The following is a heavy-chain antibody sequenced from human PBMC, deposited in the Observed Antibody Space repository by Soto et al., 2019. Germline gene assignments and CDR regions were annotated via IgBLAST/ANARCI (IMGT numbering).Heavy chain of an antibody. V-gene: IGHV3-30-3*01. CDR1: GFTFSSYA. D-gene: IGHD3-3*01. J-gene: IGHJ5*02. CDR3: ARDRVNYDFWSGGTRWTGQQWFWFDP. Sequence: QVQLVESGGGVVQPGRSLRLSCAASGFTFSSYAMHWVRQAPGKGLEWVAVISYDGSNKYYADSVKGRFTISRDNSKNTLYLQMNSLRAEDTAVYYCARDRVNYDFWSGGTRWTGQQWFWFDPWGQGTLVTVSS. CDR2: ISYDGSNK.